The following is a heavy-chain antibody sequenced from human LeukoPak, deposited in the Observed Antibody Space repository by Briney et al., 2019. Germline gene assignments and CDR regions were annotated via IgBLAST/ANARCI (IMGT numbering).Heavy chain of an antibody. J-gene: IGHJ4*02. Sequence: SQTLSLTCTVSGGSISSGGYYWSWIRQHPGKGLEWIGYIYYSGSTYYNPSLKSRVTIPVDTSKNQFSLKLSSVTAADTAVYYCARVGRGYYGSGSYFPDYWGQGTLVTVSS. V-gene: IGHV4-31*03. CDR3: ARVGRGYYGSGSYFPDY. D-gene: IGHD3-10*01. CDR2: IYYSGST. CDR1: GGSISSGGYY.